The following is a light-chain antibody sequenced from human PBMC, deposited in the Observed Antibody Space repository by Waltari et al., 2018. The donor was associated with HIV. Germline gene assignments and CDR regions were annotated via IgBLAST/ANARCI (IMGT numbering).Light chain of an antibody. CDR2: STN. CDR1: SGSVSTSYY. J-gene: IGLJ2*01. V-gene: IGLV8-61*01. Sequence: QTVVTQEPSFSVSPGGTVTLTCGLSSGSVSTSYYPSWYQQTPGQAPRTLIYSTNPRSAGVPDRFSGSILVNKAALTITGAQADDESDYYCVLYMGRGISLFGGGTKLTVL. CDR3: VLYMGRGISL.